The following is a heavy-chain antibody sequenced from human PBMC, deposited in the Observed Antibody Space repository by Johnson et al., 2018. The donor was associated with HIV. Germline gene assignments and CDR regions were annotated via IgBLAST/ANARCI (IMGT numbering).Heavy chain of an antibody. CDR3: ARGSTMRVSAFDL. Sequence: VQLVESGGGVVRPGGSLRLSCAASGFTFSNYWMHWVRQAPGKGLVWVSRIKSDGSSINYADSVKGRFTISRDNAKNTLYLQMNSLRTEDTAVYYCARGSTMRVSAFDLWGQGTMVTVSS. CDR1: GFTFSNYW. J-gene: IGHJ3*01. CDR2: IKSDGSSI. V-gene: IGHV3-74*02. D-gene: IGHD3-22*01.